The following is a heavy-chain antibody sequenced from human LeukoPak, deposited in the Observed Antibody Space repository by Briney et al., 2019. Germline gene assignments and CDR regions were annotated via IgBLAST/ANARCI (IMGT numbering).Heavy chain of an antibody. CDR3: ARGKRGMTTVTYYYYYYMDV. Sequence: SETLSLTCTVSGGSISSSSYYWGWIRQPPGKGLEWIGSIYYSGSTYYNPSLKSRVTISVDTSKNQFSLKLSSVTAADTAVYYCARGKRGMTTVTYYYYYYMDVWGKGTTVTVSS. V-gene: IGHV4-39*07. J-gene: IGHJ6*03. D-gene: IGHD4-11*01. CDR2: IYYSGST. CDR1: GGSISSSSYY.